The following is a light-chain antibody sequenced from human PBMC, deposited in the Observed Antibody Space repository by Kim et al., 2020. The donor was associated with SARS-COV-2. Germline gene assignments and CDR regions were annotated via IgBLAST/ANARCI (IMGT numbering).Light chain of an antibody. Sequence: RATINCKSSQSVLYSSNNKNYLAWYQQKPGQPPKLLIYWTSTRESGVPDRFSGSGSGTDFTLTISSLQAEDLAVYYCYQYYNAPYTFGQGTKLEI. CDR1: QSVLYSSNNKNY. V-gene: IGKV4-1*01. J-gene: IGKJ2*01. CDR3: YQYYNAPYT. CDR2: WTS.